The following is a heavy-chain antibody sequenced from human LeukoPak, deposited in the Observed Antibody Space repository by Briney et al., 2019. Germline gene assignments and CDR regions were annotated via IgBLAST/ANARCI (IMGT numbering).Heavy chain of an antibody. D-gene: IGHD2-15*01. V-gene: IGHV3-53*01. J-gene: IGHJ5*02. Sequence: GGSLRLSCAASGFSVSTNYMSWVRQAPGVGLECVSVISNPGTTYYADSVKGRFSISRDNSKNTVFLQMNSLRVEDTAVYYCHCSGGNCYTPWGQGTLVTVSS. CDR1: GFSVSTNY. CDR2: ISNPGTT. CDR3: HCSGGNCYTP.